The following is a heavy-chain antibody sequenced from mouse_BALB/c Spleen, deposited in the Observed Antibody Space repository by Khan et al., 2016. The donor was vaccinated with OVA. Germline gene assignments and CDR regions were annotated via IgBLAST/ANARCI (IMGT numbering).Heavy chain of an antibody. J-gene: IGHJ3*01. Sequence: EVELVESGGGLVQPGGSLKLSCATSGFTFSDYYMYWVRQTPEKRLEWVAYLSNRGTTTYYPDTVRGRFTISSDNAKNTLYLQMSSLASEDTAMYYCAREGDDGGLAYWGQGTLVTVSA. D-gene: IGHD2-3*01. V-gene: IGHV5-12*02. CDR1: GFTFSDYY. CDR3: AREGDDGGLAY. CDR2: LSNRGTTT.